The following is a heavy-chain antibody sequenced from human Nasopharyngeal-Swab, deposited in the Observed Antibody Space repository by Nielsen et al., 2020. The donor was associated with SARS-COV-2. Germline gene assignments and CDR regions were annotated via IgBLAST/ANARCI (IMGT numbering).Heavy chain of an antibody. V-gene: IGHV4-4*02. Sequence: SETLSLTCAVSGGSISSSNWWSWVRQPPGKGLEWIGEIYHSGSTNYNPSLKSRVTISVDKSKNQFSLKLSSVTAADTAVYYCARQVRGIAAAGTWFDPWGQGTLVTVSS. J-gene: IGHJ5*02. CDR3: ARQVRGIAAAGTWFDP. D-gene: IGHD6-13*01. CDR1: GGSISSSNW. CDR2: IYHSGST.